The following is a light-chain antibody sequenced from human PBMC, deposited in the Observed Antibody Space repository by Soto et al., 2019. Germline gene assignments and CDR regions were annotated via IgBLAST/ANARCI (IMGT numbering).Light chain of an antibody. CDR2: LNGDGSH. J-gene: IGLJ2*01. CDR3: QTWDTGIRV. Sequence: QPVLTQSPSASASLGASVKLTCTLSSGHSNYAIAWHQQPPEKGPRYLMKLNGDGSHTKGDGIPDRFSGSSSGAERYLTISSLQSEDEADYYCQTWDTGIRVFGGGTKLTVL. CDR1: SGHSNYA. V-gene: IGLV4-69*01.